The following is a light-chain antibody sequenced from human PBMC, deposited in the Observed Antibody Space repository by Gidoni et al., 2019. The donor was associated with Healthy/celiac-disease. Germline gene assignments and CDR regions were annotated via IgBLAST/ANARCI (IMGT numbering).Light chain of an antibody. CDR3: QQSYSTPRT. J-gene: IGKJ4*01. V-gene: IGKV1-39*01. CDR1: QSISSY. Sequence: DIQMTQSPSSLSASVGDRVTITCRASQSISSYLNWYQQKPGKAPKLLIYAASSFQSGVPSRFSGSGSGTDFTLTISILQPEDFATYYCQQSYSTPRTFGGGTKVEIK. CDR2: AAS.